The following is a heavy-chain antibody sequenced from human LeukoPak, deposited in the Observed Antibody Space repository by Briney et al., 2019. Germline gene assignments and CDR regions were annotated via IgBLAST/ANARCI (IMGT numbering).Heavy chain of an antibody. J-gene: IGHJ4*02. CDR2: VNAGNGNP. D-gene: IGHD5-18*01. Sequence: GASVKVSCKASGYTFTSYAMHWVRQAPGQRLEWMGWVNAGNGNPNYAQKLQGRVTMTTDTSTSTAYMELRSLRSDDTAVYYCARSPLPGYSYGSGVDYWGQGTLVTVSS. CDR3: ARSPLPGYSYGSGVDY. V-gene: IGHV1-3*01. CDR1: GYTFTSYA.